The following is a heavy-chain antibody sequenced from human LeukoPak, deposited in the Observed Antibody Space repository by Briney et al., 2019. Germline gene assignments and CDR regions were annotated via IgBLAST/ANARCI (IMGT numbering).Heavy chain of an antibody. Sequence: GGSLRLSCAASGFTFSSYGMHWVRQAPGKGLEWVAVIWYDGSNKYYADSVKGRFTISRDNSKNTLYLQMNSLRAEDTAVYYCARDIRSYDILTGVYYYYYGMDVWGQGTTVTVSS. V-gene: IGHV3-33*01. D-gene: IGHD3-9*01. CDR2: IWYDGSNK. CDR3: ARDIRSYDILTGVYYYYYGMDV. J-gene: IGHJ6*02. CDR1: GFTFSSYG.